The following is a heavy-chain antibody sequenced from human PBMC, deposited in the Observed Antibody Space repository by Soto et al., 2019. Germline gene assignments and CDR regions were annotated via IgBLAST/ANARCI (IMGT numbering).Heavy chain of an antibody. CDR1: GGTISSGCYS. Sequence: PSETLSLTCAVSGGTISSGCYSWSWVRQAPGKGLEGVSSISGSGGSTYYADSGKGRFTISRDNSKNTLYPQMNSLRAEDTAIYYRAKGGPWYYYDSSGYSVDYWGQGTLVTVYS. V-gene: IGHV3-23*01. D-gene: IGHD3-22*01. CDR2: ISGSGGST. J-gene: IGHJ4*02. CDR3: AKGGPWYYYDSSGYSVDY.